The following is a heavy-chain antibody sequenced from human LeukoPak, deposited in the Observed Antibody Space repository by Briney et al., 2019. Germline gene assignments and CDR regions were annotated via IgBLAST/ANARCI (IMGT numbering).Heavy chain of an antibody. Sequence: PGGSLRLSCAAPGFTVSSNYMSWVRQAPGKGLEWVSVIYSGGSTYYADSVKGRFTITRDSSKNTLYLQMNSLRAEDTAVYYCARVNLRRSGDAFDIWGQGTMVTVSS. CDR3: ARVNLRRSGDAFDI. J-gene: IGHJ3*02. CDR1: GFTVSSNY. D-gene: IGHD3-10*01. V-gene: IGHV3-53*01. CDR2: IYSGGST.